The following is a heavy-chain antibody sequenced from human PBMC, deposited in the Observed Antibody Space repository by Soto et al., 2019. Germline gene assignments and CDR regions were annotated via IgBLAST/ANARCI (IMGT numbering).Heavy chain of an antibody. Sequence: GASVKVSCKASGYSITSHYMHWVRQARGQGLEWMGIINRSGGSTSYAQKFQGRVTMTRDTSTSTVYMELSSLRSEDTAVYYCARGLRGRYFDWLLGLDAFDIWGQGTMVTVSS. CDR2: INRSGGST. V-gene: IGHV1-46*01. D-gene: IGHD3-9*01. J-gene: IGHJ3*02. CDR3: ARGLRGRYFDWLLGLDAFDI. CDR1: GYSITSHY.